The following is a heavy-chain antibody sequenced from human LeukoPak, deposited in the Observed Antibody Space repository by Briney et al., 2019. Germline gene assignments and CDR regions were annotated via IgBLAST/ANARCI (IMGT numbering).Heavy chain of an antibody. J-gene: IGHJ4*02. CDR3: ASLIWSGYYRPDYFDY. CDR1: GGSFSGYY. Sequence: PSETLSITCAVYGGSFSGYYWSWIRQPPQKAPDWIGEINHSGSTNYNPSLKSRVTISVDTSKNQFSLKLSSVTVADTAVYYCASLIWSGYYRPDYFDYWGQGTLVTVSS. V-gene: IGHV4-34*01. CDR2: INHSGST. D-gene: IGHD3-3*01.